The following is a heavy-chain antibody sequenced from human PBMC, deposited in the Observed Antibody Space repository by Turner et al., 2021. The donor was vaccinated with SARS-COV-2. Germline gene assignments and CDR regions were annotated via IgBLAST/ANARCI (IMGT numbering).Heavy chain of an antibody. Sequence: TFTSYGISWVRQAPGQGLEWMGWISAYNGNTNYAQKLQGRVTMTTDTSTSTAYMELRSLRFDDTAVYYCARGDIVVVVASTPGDYFDYWGQGTLVTVSS. J-gene: IGHJ4*02. CDR3: ARGDIVVVVASTPGDYFDY. D-gene: IGHD2-15*01. V-gene: IGHV1-18*01. CDR1: TFTSYG. CDR2: ISAYNGNT.